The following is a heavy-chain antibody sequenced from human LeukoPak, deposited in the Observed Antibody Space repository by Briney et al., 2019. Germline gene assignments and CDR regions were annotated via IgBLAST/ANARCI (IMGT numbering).Heavy chain of an antibody. CDR3: ARYYYDSSIYYYYLDC. Sequence: SETLSLTCTVSGGSISSYYWSWIRQPPAKGLEWIGYISYSGSTSYNPSLKSRVTMSVDTSKIHFSLKLTSVIAADAAVYYCARYYYDSSIYYYYLDCWGQGTLVTVSS. V-gene: IGHV4-59*01. D-gene: IGHD3-22*01. J-gene: IGHJ4*02. CDR2: ISYSGST. CDR1: GGSISSYY.